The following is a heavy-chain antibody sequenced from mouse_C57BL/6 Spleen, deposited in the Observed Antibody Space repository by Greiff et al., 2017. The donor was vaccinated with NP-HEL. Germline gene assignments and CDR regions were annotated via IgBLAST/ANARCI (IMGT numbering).Heavy chain of an antibody. CDR2: IDPSDSET. J-gene: IGHJ1*03. D-gene: IGHD2-5*01. V-gene: IGHV1-52*01. CDR1: GYTFTSYW. Sequence: QVQLQQPGAELVRPGSSVKLSCKASGYTFTSYWMHWVKQRPIQGLEWIGNIDPSDSETHYNQKFKDKATLTVDKSSSTAYMQLSSLTSEDSAVYYCAREAYYSNFYWYFDVWGTGTTVTVSS. CDR3: AREAYYSNFYWYFDV.